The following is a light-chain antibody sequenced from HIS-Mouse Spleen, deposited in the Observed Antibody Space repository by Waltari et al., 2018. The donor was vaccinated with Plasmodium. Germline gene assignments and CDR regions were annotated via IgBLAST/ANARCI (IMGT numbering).Light chain of an antibody. CDR2: AAS. J-gene: IGKJ4*01. Sequence: DIQMTQSPSSLSASVGDSVTITCRATQSISSYLNWYQQKPGKAPKLLIYAASSLQSGVPSRFSGSGSGTDFTLTISSLQPEDFATYYCQQSYSTPPTFGGGTK. CDR3: QQSYSTPPT. CDR1: QSISSY. V-gene: IGKV1-39*01.